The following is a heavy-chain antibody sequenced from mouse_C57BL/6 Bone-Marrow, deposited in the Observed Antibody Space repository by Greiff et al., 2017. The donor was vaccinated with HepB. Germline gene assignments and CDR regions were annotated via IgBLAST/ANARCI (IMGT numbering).Heavy chain of an antibody. J-gene: IGHJ2*01. CDR2: IDPSDSYT. D-gene: IGHD1-1*01. Sequence: QVQLQQPGAELVKPGASVKLSCKASGYTFTSYWMQWVKQRPGQGLEWIGEIDPSDSYTNYNQKFKGKATLTVDTSSSTAYMQLSSLTSEDSAVYYCAREGITTNYWGQGTTLTVSS. V-gene: IGHV1-50*01. CDR3: AREGITTNY. CDR1: GYTFTSYW.